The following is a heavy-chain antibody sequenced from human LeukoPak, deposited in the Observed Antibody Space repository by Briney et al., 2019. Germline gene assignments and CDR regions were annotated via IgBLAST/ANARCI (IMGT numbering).Heavy chain of an antibody. Sequence: SETLSLTCAVYGGSFSGYYWSWIRQPPRKGLEWIGEINHSGSTNYNPSLKSRVTISVDTSKNQFSLKLSSVTAADTAVYYCAREGYCSSTSCYTDAFGIWGQGTMVTVSS. J-gene: IGHJ3*02. D-gene: IGHD2-2*01. CDR3: AREGYCSSTSCYTDAFGI. CDR1: GGSFSGYY. V-gene: IGHV4-34*01. CDR2: INHSGST.